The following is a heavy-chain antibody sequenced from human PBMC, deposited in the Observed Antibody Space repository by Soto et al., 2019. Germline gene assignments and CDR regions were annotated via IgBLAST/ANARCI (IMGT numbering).Heavy chain of an antibody. CDR1: GFTFKSYA. J-gene: IGHJ4*02. CDR3: PKEVYDFWRGYDDH. D-gene: IGHD3-3*01. Sequence: GGSLRLSCAASGFTFKSYAMSWVRQAPSKGLEWVAAISASGGSTYYAESVKGRFTVSRDNFKNTLYLQMTTLKAEDTATYYCPKEVYDFWRGYDDHWGQGCPVTVSS. V-gene: IGHV3-23*01. CDR2: ISASGGST.